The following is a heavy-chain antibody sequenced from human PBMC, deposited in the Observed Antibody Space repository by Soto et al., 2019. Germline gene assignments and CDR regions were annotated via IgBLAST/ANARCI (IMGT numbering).Heavy chain of an antibody. Sequence: GESLKISCKGSGYSFTSYWIGWVRQMPGKGLEWVGIIYPGDSDTRYSPSFQGQVTISADKSISTAYLQCSSMKASDTTKYYCARARSRGWIAAAGYYGMDVWGQGTTVTVSS. V-gene: IGHV5-51*01. CDR3: ARARSRGWIAAAGYYGMDV. J-gene: IGHJ6*02. CDR1: GYSFTSYW. CDR2: IYPGDSDT. D-gene: IGHD6-13*01.